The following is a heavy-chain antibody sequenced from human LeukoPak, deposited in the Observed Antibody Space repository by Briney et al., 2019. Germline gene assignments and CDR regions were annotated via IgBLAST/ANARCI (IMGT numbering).Heavy chain of an antibody. Sequence: ASVKVSCKASGYAFTNYAIQWVRQAPGQRLEWMGWVNAGNGNTRYSPKFQGRVTIARDTSASTAYMELSSLTSEDTAVYYCARVTCSSSTSCATVDFWGQGTLVTVSS. D-gene: IGHD2-2*01. J-gene: IGHJ4*02. CDR1: GYAFTNYA. V-gene: IGHV1-3*01. CDR2: VNAGNGNT. CDR3: ARVTCSSSTSCATVDF.